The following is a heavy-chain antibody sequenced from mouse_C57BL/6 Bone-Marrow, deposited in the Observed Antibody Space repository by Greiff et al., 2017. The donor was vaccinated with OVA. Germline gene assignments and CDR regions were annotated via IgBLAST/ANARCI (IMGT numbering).Heavy chain of an antibody. J-gene: IGHJ1*03. D-gene: IGHD1-1*02. CDR1: GYSFTGYY. Sequence: VQLQQSGPELVKPGASVKISCKASGYSFTGYYMNWVKQSPEKSLEWIGEINPSTGGTTYNQKFKAKATLTVDKSSSTAYMQLKSLTSEDSAVYYCAIRVGYWYFDVWGTGTTVTVSS. V-gene: IGHV1-42*01. CDR3: AIRVGYWYFDV. CDR2: INPSTGGT.